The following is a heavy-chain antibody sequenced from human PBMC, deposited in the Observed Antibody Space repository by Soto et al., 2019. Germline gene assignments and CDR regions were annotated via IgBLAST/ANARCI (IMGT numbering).Heavy chain of an antibody. J-gene: IGHJ6*02. Sequence: VGSLRLSCAASGFTFSNYAMTWVRQAPGMGLEWVSSISGSGGSTYYADSVKGRLTISRDNSKNTLYLQMNSLRVEDTAVYFCARYYDYSGGTSGGMDAWGQGTTVTVSS. CDR3: ARYYDYSGGTSGGMDA. CDR2: ISGSGGST. V-gene: IGHV3-23*01. D-gene: IGHD3-16*01. CDR1: GFTFSNYA.